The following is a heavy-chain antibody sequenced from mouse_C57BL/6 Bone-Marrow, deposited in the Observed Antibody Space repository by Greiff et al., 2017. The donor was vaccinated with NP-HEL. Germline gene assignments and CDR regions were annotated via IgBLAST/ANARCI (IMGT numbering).Heavy chain of an antibody. CDR1: GYTFTSYW. V-gene: IGHV1-55*01. D-gene: IGHD1-1*01. CDR2: IYPGSGST. J-gene: IGHJ1*03. CDR3: AIWDYGRGYFDV. Sequence: QVQLQQPGAELVKPGASVKMSCKASGYTFTSYWITWVKQRPGQGLEWIGDIYPGSGSTNYNEKFKSKATLTVDTSSSTAYMQLSSLTSEDSAVYYCAIWDYGRGYFDVWGTGTTVTVSS.